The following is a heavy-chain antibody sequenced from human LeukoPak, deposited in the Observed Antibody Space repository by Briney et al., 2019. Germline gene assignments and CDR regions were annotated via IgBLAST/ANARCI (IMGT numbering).Heavy chain of an antibody. D-gene: IGHD6-19*01. V-gene: IGHV4-34*01. CDR1: GGSISSYY. CDR3: ARGLTPTGIAVAGTHYFDY. J-gene: IGHJ4*02. Sequence: TSETLSLTCTVSGGSISSYYWSWIRQPPGKGLEWIGEINHSGSTNYNPSLKSRVTISVDTSKNQFSLKLSSVTAADTAVYYCARGLTPTGIAVAGTHYFDYWGQGTLVTVSS. CDR2: INHSGST.